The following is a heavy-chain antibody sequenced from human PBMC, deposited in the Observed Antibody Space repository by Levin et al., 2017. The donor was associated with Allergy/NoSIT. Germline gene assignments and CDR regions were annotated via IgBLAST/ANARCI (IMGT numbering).Heavy chain of an antibody. Sequence: GESLKISCAASGFTFSSYAMSWVRQAPGKGLEWVSAISGSGGSTYYADSVKGRFTISRDNSKNTLYLQMNSLRAEDTAVYYCAKGSFKVGAFDIWGQGTMVTVSS. V-gene: IGHV3-23*01. CDR1: GFTFSSYA. D-gene: IGHD1-26*01. CDR2: ISGSGGST. J-gene: IGHJ3*02. CDR3: AKGSFKVGAFDI.